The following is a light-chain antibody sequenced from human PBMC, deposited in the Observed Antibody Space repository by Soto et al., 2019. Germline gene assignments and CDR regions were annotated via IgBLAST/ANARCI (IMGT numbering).Light chain of an antibody. CDR2: GAS. CDR3: QQYGSSPRT. V-gene: IGKV3-20*01. J-gene: IGKJ1*01. Sequence: EIVLTQPPGALSLSPGERATLSSGASQSVSSSYLAWYQQKPGQAPRLLIYGASPRATGIPDRFSGSGSGTDFTLTISRLEPEDFAVYYWQQYGSSPRTFGQGTKVEIK. CDR1: QSVSSSY.